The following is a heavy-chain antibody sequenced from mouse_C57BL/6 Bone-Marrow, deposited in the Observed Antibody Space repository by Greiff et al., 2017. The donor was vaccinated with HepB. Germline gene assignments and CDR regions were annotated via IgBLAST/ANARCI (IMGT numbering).Heavy chain of an antibody. CDR2: ISSGSSTI. V-gene: IGHV5-17*01. CDR1: GFTFRDYG. D-gene: IGHD2-4*01. Sequence: EVHLVESGGGLVKPGGSLKLSCAASGFTFRDYGMHWVRQAPEKGLEWVAYISSGSSTIYYADTVKGRFTISRDNAKNTLFLQMTSLRSEDTAMYYCARDYDYPWFAYWGQGTLVTVSA. J-gene: IGHJ3*01. CDR3: ARDYDYPWFAY.